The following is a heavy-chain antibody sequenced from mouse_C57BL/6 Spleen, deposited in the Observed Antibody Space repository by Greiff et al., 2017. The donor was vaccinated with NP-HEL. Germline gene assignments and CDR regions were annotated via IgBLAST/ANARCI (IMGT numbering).Heavy chain of an antibody. D-gene: IGHD3-2*02. J-gene: IGHJ3*01. CDR3: ARQGSSGPAWFAY. Sequence: SGGGLVKPGGSLKLSCAASGFTFSSYTMSWVRQTPEKRLEWVATISGGGGNTYYPDSVKGRFTISRDNAKNTLYLQMSSLRSEDTALYYCARQGSSGPAWFAYWGQGTLVTVSA. CDR1: GFTFSSYT. CDR2: ISGGGGNT. V-gene: IGHV5-9*01.